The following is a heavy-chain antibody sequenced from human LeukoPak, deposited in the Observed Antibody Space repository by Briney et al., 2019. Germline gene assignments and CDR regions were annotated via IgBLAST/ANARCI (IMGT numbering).Heavy chain of an antibody. V-gene: IGHV3-23*01. Sequence: GGSLRLSCAASGFTFSSYAMSWVRYAPGKGLEWVLAISGSGGSTYYADSVKGRFTISRDNSKTTLYLQMTSLRAEDTAVYYCAKGRGGYCSGGSCYGYYFDYWGQGTLVTVSS. J-gene: IGHJ4*02. D-gene: IGHD2-15*01. CDR1: GFTFSSYA. CDR2: ISGSGGST. CDR3: AKGRGGYCSGGSCYGYYFDY.